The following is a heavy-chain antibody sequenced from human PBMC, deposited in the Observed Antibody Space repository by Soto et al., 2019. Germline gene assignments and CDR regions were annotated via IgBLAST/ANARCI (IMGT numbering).Heavy chain of an antibody. V-gene: IGHV1-18*01. D-gene: IGHD1-26*01. Sequence: ASVKVSCKATGYTFTSYGMSWVRQAPGQGLEWMGWISAYNGNTNYAQKLQGRVTMTTDTSTSTAYMELRSLRSDDTAVYYCARDAAVGLFDYWGQGTLVTVSS. CDR3: ARDAAVGLFDY. CDR1: GYTFTSYG. J-gene: IGHJ4*02. CDR2: ISAYNGNT.